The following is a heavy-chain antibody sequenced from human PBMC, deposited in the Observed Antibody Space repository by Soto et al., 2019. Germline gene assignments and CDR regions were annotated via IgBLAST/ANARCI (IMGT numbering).Heavy chain of an antibody. J-gene: IGHJ5*02. D-gene: IGHD1-26*01. CDR3: ARDWDSTGGWFDP. CDR2: IYYSGST. V-gene: IGHV4-61*01. CDR1: GGSVSSGSYY. Sequence: SETLSLTCTVSGGSVSSGSYYWSWIRQPPGKGLEWIGYIYYSGSTNYNPSLKSRVTISVDTSKNQFSLKLSSVTATDTAVYYCARDWDSTGGWFDPWGQGTLVTVSS.